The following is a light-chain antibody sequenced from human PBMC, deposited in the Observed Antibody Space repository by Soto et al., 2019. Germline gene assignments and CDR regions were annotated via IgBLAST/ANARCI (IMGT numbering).Light chain of an antibody. J-gene: IGKJ4*01. CDR1: QSFRGL. CDR2: GAS. CDR3: QQRSNWPLT. V-gene: IGKV3-11*01. Sequence: ENVLTQSPGTLSLSPGERATLSCRASQSFRGLLAWYQQKPGQAPRLLIFGASNRATGIPARFSGSGSGTDFTLTISSLEPEDFAVYYCQQRSNWPLTFGGGTKVDIK.